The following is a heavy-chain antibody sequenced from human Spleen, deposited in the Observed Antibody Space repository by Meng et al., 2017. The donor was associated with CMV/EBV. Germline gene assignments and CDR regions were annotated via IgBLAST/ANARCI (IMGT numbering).Heavy chain of an antibody. Sequence: KVSCKGSGYSFTSNWIGWVRQMPGKGLEWMGIIYPGDSDTRYSPSFQGQVTISADESFSTAYLQWSSLKASDTAMYYCARGVVKGNSYYFDYWGQGTLVTVSS. CDR2: IYPGDSDT. D-gene: IGHD2-15*01. CDR1: GYSFTSNW. CDR3: ARGVVKGNSYYFDY. J-gene: IGHJ4*02. V-gene: IGHV5-51*01.